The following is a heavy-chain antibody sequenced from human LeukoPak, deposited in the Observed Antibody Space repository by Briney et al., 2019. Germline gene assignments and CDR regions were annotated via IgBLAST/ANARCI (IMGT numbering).Heavy chain of an antibody. CDR2: IYRGGST. V-gene: IGHV3-66*01. D-gene: IGHD6-19*01. CDR1: GFTVSSNY. J-gene: IGHJ6*02. Sequence: GGSLRLSCAASGFTVSSNYMSWVRQAPGKGLEWVSVIYRGGSTYYADSVKGRFTISRDNSKNTLYLQMNSLRAEDTAVYYCARDQGIAVAGTLYYYYGMDVWGQGTMVTVSS. CDR3: ARDQGIAVAGTLYYYYGMDV.